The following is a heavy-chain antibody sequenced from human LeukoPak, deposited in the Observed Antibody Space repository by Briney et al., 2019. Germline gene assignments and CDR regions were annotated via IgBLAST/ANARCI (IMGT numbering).Heavy chain of an antibody. V-gene: IGHV3-33*06. CDR1: GFTFSSYG. J-gene: IGHJ6*03. CDR3: AKGSRYGYYYMDV. Sequence: GGSLRLSCAASGFTFSSYGMHWVRQAPGKGLEWVAVIWYDGSNKYYADSVKGRFTISRDNSKNTLYLQMNSLRAEDTAVYYCAKGSRYGYYYMDVWGKGTTVTVSS. CDR2: IWYDGSNK. D-gene: IGHD5-18*01.